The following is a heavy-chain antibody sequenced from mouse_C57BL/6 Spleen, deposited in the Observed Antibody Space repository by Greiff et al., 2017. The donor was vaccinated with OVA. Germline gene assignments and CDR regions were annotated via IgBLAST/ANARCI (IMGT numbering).Heavy chain of an antibody. CDR2: IDPETGGT. V-gene: IGHV1-15*01. J-gene: IGHJ1*03. Sequence: VKLMESGAELVRPGASVTLSCKASGYTFTDYEMHWVKQTPVHGLEWIGAIDPETGGTAYNQKFKGKAILTADKSSSTAYMELRSLTSEDSAVYYCTRDKPTIVTTRYFDVWGTGTTVTVSS. CDR1: GYTFTDYE. CDR3: TRDKPTIVTTRYFDV. D-gene: IGHD2-5*01.